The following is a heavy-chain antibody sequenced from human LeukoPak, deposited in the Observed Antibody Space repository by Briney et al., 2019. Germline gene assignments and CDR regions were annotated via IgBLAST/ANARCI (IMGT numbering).Heavy chain of an antibody. J-gene: IGHJ6*02. D-gene: IGHD5-12*01. V-gene: IGHV3-21*01. Sequence: GGSLRLSCAASGSSVSSYSMNWVRQAPGKGLEWVSSISSSSSYIYYADSVKGRFTISRDNAKNSLYLQMNSLRAEDTAVYYCARVDGDIVATHGRYYGMDVWGQGTTVTVSS. CDR1: GSSVSSYS. CDR2: ISSSSSYI. CDR3: ARVDGDIVATHGRYYGMDV.